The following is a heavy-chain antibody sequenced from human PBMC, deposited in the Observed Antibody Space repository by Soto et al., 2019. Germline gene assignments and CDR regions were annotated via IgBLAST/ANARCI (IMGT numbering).Heavy chain of an antibody. V-gene: IGHV3-48*01. D-gene: IGHD4-17*01. CDR2: ISSSSSTI. CDR3: ARANYGDSYYYYYYMDV. CDR1: GFTFSSYS. Sequence: GGSLRLSCAASGFTFSSYSMNWVRQAPGKGLEWVSYISSSSSTIYYADSVKGRFTISRDNAKNSLYLQMNSLRAEDTAVYYCARANYGDSYYYYYYMDVWGKGTTVTVSS. J-gene: IGHJ6*03.